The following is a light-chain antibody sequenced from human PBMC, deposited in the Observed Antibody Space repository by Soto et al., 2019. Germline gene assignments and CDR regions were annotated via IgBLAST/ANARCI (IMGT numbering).Light chain of an antibody. Sequence: EIVLTQSPGTLSLSPGERATLSCRASQSVSSSYLAWYQQKPGQAPRLLIYDASKRASGFPARFSGSGSGTDFTLTISSLEPEDFAVYYCQQRSNWPWTFGQGTKVDI. J-gene: IGKJ1*01. V-gene: IGKV3D-20*02. CDR3: QQRSNWPWT. CDR2: DAS. CDR1: QSVSSSY.